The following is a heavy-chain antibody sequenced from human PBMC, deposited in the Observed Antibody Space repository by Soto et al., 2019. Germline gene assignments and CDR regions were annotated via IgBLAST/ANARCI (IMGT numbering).Heavy chain of an antibody. V-gene: IGHV3-20*01. CDR2: INWNGGST. J-gene: IGHJ4*02. CDR3: ARGNRAPYYFDY. CDR1: GFTFDDYG. Sequence: GGSLRLSCAASGFTFDDYGMSWVRQAPGKGLEWVSGINWNGGSTGYADSVKGRFTISRDNAKNSLYLQMNSLRAEDTALYHCARGNRAPYYFDYWGQGTLVTAPQ.